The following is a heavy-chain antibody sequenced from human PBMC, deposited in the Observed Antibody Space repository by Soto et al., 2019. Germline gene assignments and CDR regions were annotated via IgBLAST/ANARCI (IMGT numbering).Heavy chain of an antibody. CDR2: IKSKTDGGTP. J-gene: IGHJ4*01. D-gene: IGHD1-26*01. V-gene: IGHV3-15*01. Sequence: VGSLRLSCAASRFTFSRHARSWVPHYPFKLLEWVGRIKSKTDGGTPDFAAPVKGRFAISRDDSKNVVYLQMNSLKVEDTGIYYCTTDSYSAIVTVRFEYWGHGTLVTVSS. CDR3: TTDSYSAIVTVRFEY. CDR1: RFTFSRHA.